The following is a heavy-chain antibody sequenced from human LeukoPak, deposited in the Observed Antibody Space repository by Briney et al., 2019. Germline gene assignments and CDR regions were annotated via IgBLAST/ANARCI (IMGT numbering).Heavy chain of an antibody. CDR2: VYYSGST. CDR1: GGSVSSYY. V-gene: IGHV4-59*02. CDR3: AREANSPTARYWYFDL. J-gene: IGHJ2*01. Sequence: PSETLSLTCTVSGGSVSSYYWSWMRQSPGKGLEWVGYVYYSGSTNYKPALKRGVTISLDTSENQFSLRLSSVTAADTAVYYCAREANSPTARYWYFDLWGRGTQVTVSS. D-gene: IGHD2-21*01.